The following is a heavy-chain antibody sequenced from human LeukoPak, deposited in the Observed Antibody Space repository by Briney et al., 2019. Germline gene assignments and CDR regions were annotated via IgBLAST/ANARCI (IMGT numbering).Heavy chain of an antibody. CDR2: TRNKEKSYTT. CDR1: GFTCSDHY. J-gene: IGHJ6*02. CDR3: VRSGSSTQAVYPYNAMGV. D-gene: IGHD1-26*01. Sequence: PGGSLRLSCAASGFTCSDHYMDWVRQAPGKGLEWVGRTRNKEKSYTTEYAASVRGRFTVSNDDSKNSVYLQMNSLRSDDTAVYYCVRSGSSTQAVYPYNAMGVWGQGTTVTVSS. V-gene: IGHV3-72*01.